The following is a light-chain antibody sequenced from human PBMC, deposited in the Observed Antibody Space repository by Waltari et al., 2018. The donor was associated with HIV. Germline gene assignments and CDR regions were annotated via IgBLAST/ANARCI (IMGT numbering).Light chain of an antibody. CDR2: TNK. Sequence: QSVLTQPPSASGTPGQRVTISCSGSSSNIATNTVNWYQQLPGTAPRLLIYTNKQRPSGVPARFSGSKPGTSASLAISGLQSDDDADYYCATWDDSLNGWVFGGGTRLTVL. V-gene: IGLV1-44*01. CDR3: ATWDDSLNGWV. CDR1: SSNIATNT. J-gene: IGLJ3*02.